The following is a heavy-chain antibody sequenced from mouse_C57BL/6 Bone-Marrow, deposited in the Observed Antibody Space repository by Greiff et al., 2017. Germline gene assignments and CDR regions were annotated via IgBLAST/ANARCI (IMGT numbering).Heavy chain of an antibody. CDR2: IHPNSGST. Sequence: QVQLQQPGAELVKPGASVKLSCKASGYTFTSYWMHWVKQRPGQGLEWIGMIHPNSGSTNYNEKFKSKATLTVDKSSSTAYMQLSSLTSEDSAVYYCARELRPPYYYAIDYWGQGTSVTVSS. CDR1: GYTFTSYW. CDR3: ARELRPPYYYAIDY. V-gene: IGHV1-64*01. D-gene: IGHD3-2*02. J-gene: IGHJ4*01.